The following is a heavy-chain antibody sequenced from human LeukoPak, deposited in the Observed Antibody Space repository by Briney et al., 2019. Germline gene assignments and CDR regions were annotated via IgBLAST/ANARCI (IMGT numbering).Heavy chain of an antibody. J-gene: IGHJ5*02. Sequence: SETLSLICAVYGGSFSGYYWSWIRQPPGKGLEWIGEINHSGSTNYNPSLKSRVTISVDTSKNQFSLKLSSVTAADTAVYYCARAPIVVVPAAGTGWFDPWGQGTLVTVSS. D-gene: IGHD2-2*01. V-gene: IGHV4-34*01. CDR3: ARAPIVVVPAAGTGWFDP. CDR1: GGSFSGYY. CDR2: INHSGST.